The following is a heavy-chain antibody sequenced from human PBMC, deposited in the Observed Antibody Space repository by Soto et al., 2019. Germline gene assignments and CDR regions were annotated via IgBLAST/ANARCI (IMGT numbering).Heavy chain of an antibody. Sequence: EVQLLESGGGLVQPGGSLRLSCAASGFTFSSYAMSWVRQAPGKGLEWVSALSGSGGSTYYADSAKGRFTIPRDNSKNTLYLQMNSLRAEDTAVYYCAKDRRREFDYWGQGTLVTVSS. V-gene: IGHV3-23*01. J-gene: IGHJ4*02. CDR3: AKDRRREFDY. CDR1: GFTFSSYA. CDR2: LSGSGGST.